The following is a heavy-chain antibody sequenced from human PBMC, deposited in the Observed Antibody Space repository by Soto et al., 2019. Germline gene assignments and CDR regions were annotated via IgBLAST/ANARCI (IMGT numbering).Heavy chain of an antibody. CDR1: GGTFSSYT. J-gene: IGHJ4*02. CDR2: IIPILGIA. CDR3: SRAACSVGSCSHQLDY. V-gene: IGHV1-69*02. D-gene: IGHD2-15*01. Sequence: QVQLVQSGAEVKKPGSSVKVSCKASGGTFSSYTISWVRQAPGQGLEWMGRIIPILGIANYAQKFQGRVTITVDKSTSTACMELSSMRSEDTAVYYLSRAACSVGSCSHQLDYWGKGTLVTVS.